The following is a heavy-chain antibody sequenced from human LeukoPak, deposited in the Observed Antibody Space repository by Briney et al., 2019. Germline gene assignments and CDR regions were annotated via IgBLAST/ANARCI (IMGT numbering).Heavy chain of an antibody. CDR3: ARDGAPYYYDSSGYSNFDY. CDR1: GYTFTSYY. CDR2: INPSGGST. Sequence: GASVKVSCKASGYTFTSYYMHWVRQAPGQGLEWMGIINPSGGSTSYAQKFRGRVTMTRDTSTSTVYMELSSLRSEDTAVYYCARDGAPYYYDSSGYSNFDYWGQGTLVTVSS. J-gene: IGHJ4*02. V-gene: IGHV1-46*01. D-gene: IGHD3-22*01.